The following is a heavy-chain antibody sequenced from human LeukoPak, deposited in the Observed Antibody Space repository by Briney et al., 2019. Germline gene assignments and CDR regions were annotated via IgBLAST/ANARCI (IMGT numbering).Heavy chain of an antibody. CDR2: VHPNSGNT. V-gene: IGHV1-8*01. CDR3: ARGPRNDP. J-gene: IGHJ5*02. D-gene: IGHD1-14*01. Sequence: WASVKVSCKTSGHPFTTWEINWVRQAAGQGLEWMGWVHPNSGNTAYAQKFQGRVTMTRDTSISTAYMELSGLRSDDTAVYFCARGPRNDPWGQGTLVTVSS. CDR1: GHPFTTWE.